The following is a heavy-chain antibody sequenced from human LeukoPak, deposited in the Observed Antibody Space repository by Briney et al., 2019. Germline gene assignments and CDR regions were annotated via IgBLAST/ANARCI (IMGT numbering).Heavy chain of an antibody. D-gene: IGHD5-18*01. CDR3: ARTDVDTAMVTFDY. CDR1: GGSISSYY. J-gene: IGHJ4*02. Sequence: SETLSVTCTVSGGSISSYYWSWVRQPPGKGLEWIGYIYYSGSTNYNPSLKSRVTISVDTSKNQFSLKLSSVTAADTAVYYCARTDVDTAMVTFDYWGQGTLVTVSS. V-gene: IGHV4-59*01. CDR2: IYYSGST.